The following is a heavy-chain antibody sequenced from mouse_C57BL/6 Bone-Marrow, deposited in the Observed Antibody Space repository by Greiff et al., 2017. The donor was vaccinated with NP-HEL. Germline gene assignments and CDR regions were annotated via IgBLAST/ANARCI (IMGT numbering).Heavy chain of an antibody. V-gene: IGHV3-6*01. CDR2: ISYDGSN. Sequence: ESGPGLVKPSQSLSLTCSVTGYSITSGYYWNWIRQFPGNKLEWMGYISYDGSNNYNPSLKNRISITRDTSKNQFFLKLNSVTTEDTATYYCARVWLRRGPWFAYWGQGTLVTVSA. CDR3: ARVWLRRGPWFAY. D-gene: IGHD2-2*01. J-gene: IGHJ3*01. CDR1: GYSITSGYY.